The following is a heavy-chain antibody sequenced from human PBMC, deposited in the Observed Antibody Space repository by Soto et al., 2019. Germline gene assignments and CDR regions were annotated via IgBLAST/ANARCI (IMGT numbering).Heavy chain of an antibody. CDR2: IWYDGSNK. V-gene: IGHV3-33*01. CDR3: ARDDYCKSYAMDV. Sequence: PGGSLTLSCAASGFTFSSYGIHWVRQAPGTGLEWVAVIWYDGSNKYYADSVKGRFTISRDNSKNTLYLQMNSLRAEDTAVYYCARDDYCKSYAMDVWGQGTTVTVSS. CDR1: GFTFSSYG. J-gene: IGHJ6*02. D-gene: IGHD4-4*01.